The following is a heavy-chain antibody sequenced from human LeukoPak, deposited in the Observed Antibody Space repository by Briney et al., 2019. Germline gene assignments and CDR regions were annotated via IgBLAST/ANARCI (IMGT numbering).Heavy chain of an antibody. V-gene: IGHV3-66*02. CDR1: GFTVSSNY. J-gene: IGHJ4*02. Sequence: QSGGSLRLSCATSGFTVSSNYMSWVRQAPGKGLEWVSVIYSGGSTYYADSVNGRFTISRDNSKNTLYLQMNSLRAEDTAVYYCARGPLYNYDSSGYVCWGQGTLVTVSS. D-gene: IGHD3-22*01. CDR2: IYSGGST. CDR3: ARGPLYNYDSSGYVC.